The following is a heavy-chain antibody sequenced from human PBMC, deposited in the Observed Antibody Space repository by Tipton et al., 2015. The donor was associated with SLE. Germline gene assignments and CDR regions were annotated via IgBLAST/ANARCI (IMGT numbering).Heavy chain of an antibody. V-gene: IGHV3-33*08. CDR1: GFTFHNYW. Sequence: SLRLSCAASGFTFHNYWMHWVRQAPCKGLEWVAVIWYDGSNKFYADSVKGRLTNSRDNSKNTVSLQMRSLRVEDTAVYFYARGRGGEFVDYWGQGTLVTVTS. J-gene: IGHJ4*02. D-gene: IGHD3-16*01. CDR2: IWYDGSNK. CDR3: ARGRGGEFVDY.